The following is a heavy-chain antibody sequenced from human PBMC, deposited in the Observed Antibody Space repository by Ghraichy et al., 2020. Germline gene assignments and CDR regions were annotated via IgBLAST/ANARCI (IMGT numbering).Heavy chain of an antibody. J-gene: IGHJ4*02. CDR3: ARTSYGGPNYYFDY. Sequence: SETLSLTCTVSSGSISVYSWSWIRQPPGKGLEWIGYIFYSGSTNYNPSLESRVTISVDTSKNQFSLKLRSVTAADTAVYYCARTSYGGPNYYFDYWGQGTLVTVSS. CDR1: SGSISVYS. D-gene: IGHD4/OR15-4a*01. V-gene: IGHV4-59*01. CDR2: IFYSGST.